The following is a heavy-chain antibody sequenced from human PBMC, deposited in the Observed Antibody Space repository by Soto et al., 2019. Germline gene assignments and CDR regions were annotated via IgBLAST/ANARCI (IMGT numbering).Heavy chain of an antibody. CDR3: XXXXXXXXXGRSFDP. CDR2: ISYDGSNK. D-gene: IGHD4-17*01. V-gene: IGHV3-30-3*01. CDR1: GFTFSSYA. Sequence: QVQLVESGGGVVQPGRSLRLSCAASGFTFSSYAMHWVRQAPGKGLEWVAVISYDGSNKYYADSVKGRFTISRDNSKXXXXXXXXXXXXXXXXXXXXXXXXXXXXXGRSFDPWGQGTLVTVSS. J-gene: IGHJ5*02.